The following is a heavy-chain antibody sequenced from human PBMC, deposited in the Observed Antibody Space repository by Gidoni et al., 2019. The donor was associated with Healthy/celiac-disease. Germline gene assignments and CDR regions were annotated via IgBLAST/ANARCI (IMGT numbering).Heavy chain of an antibody. CDR3: AKDSGGGYDFNGWFDP. CDR1: GFTFRSYA. CDR2: ISGSGGST. Sequence: EVQLLDSGGGLVQPVGSLRLSCAASGFTFRSYAMSCVRQAPGKGMEWVSAISGSGGSTYYEDSVKGRFTIYRDNSKNTLYLQMNSLRAEDTAVYYCAKDSGGGYDFNGWFDPWGQGTLVTVSS. J-gene: IGHJ5*02. D-gene: IGHD5-12*01. V-gene: IGHV3-23*01.